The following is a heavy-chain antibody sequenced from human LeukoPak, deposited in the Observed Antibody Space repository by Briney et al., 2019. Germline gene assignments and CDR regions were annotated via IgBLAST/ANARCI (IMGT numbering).Heavy chain of an antibody. Sequence: SETLSLTCTVSGDSIISSNWWTWVRQPPGKGLEWIGEIYHSGSTNYNPSLKSRVTISTDKSKNQFSLKLSSVTAADTAVYYCAWGGSYYYMDVWGKGTTVTVSS. V-gene: IGHV4-4*02. CDR3: AWGGSYYYMDV. J-gene: IGHJ6*03. CDR2: IYHSGST. CDR1: GDSIISSNW. D-gene: IGHD3-16*01.